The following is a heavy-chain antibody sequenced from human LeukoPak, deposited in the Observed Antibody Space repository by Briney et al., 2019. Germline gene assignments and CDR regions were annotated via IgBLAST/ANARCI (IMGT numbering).Heavy chain of an antibody. D-gene: IGHD1-26*01. CDR1: GLTFSSHW. CDR3: ARPRLRLLGVRGHFDY. CDR2: ITNDGSST. V-gene: IGHV3-74*01. J-gene: IGHJ4*02. Sequence: GGSLRLSCAASGLTFSSHWMHWVRQAPGKGLVWVSRITNDGSSTTYADSVKGRFTISRDNAKNMLYLQVNSLRAEDTAVYYCARPRLRLLGVRGHFDYWGQGTLVTVSS.